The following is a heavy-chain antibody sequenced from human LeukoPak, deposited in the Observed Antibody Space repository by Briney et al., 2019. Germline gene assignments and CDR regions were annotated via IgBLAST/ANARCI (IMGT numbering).Heavy chain of an antibody. D-gene: IGHD5-18*01. CDR1: GFTFSSYW. V-gene: IGHV3-74*01. J-gene: IGHJ4*02. CDR3: VRAGGYSYGPGGY. CDR2: INNDGSST. Sequence: GGSLRLSCAASGFTFSSYWMHWVRQAPGKGLVWVSRINNDGSSTSYADSVKGRFTISRDNAKNTLYLQMNSLRVEDTAVYYCVRAGGYSYGPGGYWGQGTLVTVSS.